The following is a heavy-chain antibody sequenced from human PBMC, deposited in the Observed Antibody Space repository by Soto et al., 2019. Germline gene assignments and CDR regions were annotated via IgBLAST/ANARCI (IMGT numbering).Heavy chain of an antibody. Sequence: QVQLQQWGAGLLKPSETLSLTCAVYGGSFSGYYWSWIRQPPGKGLEWIGEINHSGSTNYNPSLKSRVTISVDASKNQFSLKLSSVTAADTSVYYCARRTYYDFCSGYSSGAFDIWGQGTMVTVSS. J-gene: IGHJ3*02. CDR1: GGSFSGYY. V-gene: IGHV4-34*01. D-gene: IGHD3-3*01. CDR3: ARRTYYDFCSGYSSGAFDI. CDR2: INHSGST.